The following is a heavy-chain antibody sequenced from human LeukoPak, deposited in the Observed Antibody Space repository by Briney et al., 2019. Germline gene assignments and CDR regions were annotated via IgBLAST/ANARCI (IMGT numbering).Heavy chain of an antibody. CDR3: AKPSNYYGSATDAFDF. CDR1: GGSISSYY. CDR2: IYYSGST. D-gene: IGHD3-10*01. V-gene: IGHV4-59*12. Sequence: SETLSLTCTVSGGSISSYYWSWIRQPPGKGLEWIGNIYYSGSTYYNPSLKSRVTISVDTSKNHFSLKLNSVTAADTAVYYCAKPSNYYGSATDAFDFWGQGTMVTVSS. J-gene: IGHJ3*01.